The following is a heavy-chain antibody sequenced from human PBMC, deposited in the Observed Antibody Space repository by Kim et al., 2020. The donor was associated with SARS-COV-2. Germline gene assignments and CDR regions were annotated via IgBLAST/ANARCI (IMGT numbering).Heavy chain of an antibody. J-gene: IGHJ2*01. V-gene: IGHV1-69*01. Sequence: QGRVTITADESTSTAYMELSSLRSEDTAVYYCARLDNSSGYYYEWYFDLWGRGTLVTVSS. D-gene: IGHD3-22*01. CDR3: ARLDNSSGYYYEWYFDL.